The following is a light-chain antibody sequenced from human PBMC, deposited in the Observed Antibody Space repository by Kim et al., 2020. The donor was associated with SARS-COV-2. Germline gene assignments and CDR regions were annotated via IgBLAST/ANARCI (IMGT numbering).Light chain of an antibody. Sequence: VSVGDRVTITCQASQDMDLYLNWYQQKPGKAPELLIYDASNLKTGVPSRFSGSGSGTHFTFTISSLQPEDRATYYCQQYDVGPRTFGPGTKVDIK. CDR1: QDMDLY. J-gene: IGKJ2*01. CDR3: QQYDVGPRT. V-gene: IGKV1-33*01. CDR2: DAS.